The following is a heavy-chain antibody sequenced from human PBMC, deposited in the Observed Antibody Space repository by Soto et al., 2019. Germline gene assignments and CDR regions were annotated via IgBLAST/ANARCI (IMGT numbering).Heavy chain of an antibody. V-gene: IGHV1-46*01. CDR3: ARYRGEDSSAPGAWFDP. CDR2: INPSGGST. D-gene: IGHD6-6*01. J-gene: IGHJ5*02. Sequence: GASVKVSCKASGYTFTSYYMHWVRQAPGQGLEWMGIINPSGGSTSYAQKFQGRVTMTRDTSTSTVYMELSSLRSEDTAVYYCARYRGEDSSAPGAWFDPWGQGTLVTVYS. CDR1: GYTFTSYY.